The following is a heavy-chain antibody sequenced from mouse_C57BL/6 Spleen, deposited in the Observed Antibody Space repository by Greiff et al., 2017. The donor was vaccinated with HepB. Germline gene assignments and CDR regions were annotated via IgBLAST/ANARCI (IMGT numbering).Heavy chain of an antibody. J-gene: IGHJ4*01. V-gene: IGHV2-5*01. CDR3: ANCHYYGSSYGYAMDY. Sequence: QVQLKESGPGLVQPSQSLSITCTVSGFSLTSYGVHWVRQSPGKGLEWLGVIWRGGSTDYNAAFMSRLSITKDNSKSQVFFKMNSLQADDTAIYYCANCHYYGSSYGYAMDYWGQGTSVTVSS. CDR2: IWRGGST. CDR1: GFSLTSYG. D-gene: IGHD1-1*01.